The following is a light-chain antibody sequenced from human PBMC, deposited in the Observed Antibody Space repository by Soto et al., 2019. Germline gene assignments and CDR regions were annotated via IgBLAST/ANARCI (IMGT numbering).Light chain of an antibody. Sequence: DIQMTESPGSVSAFVGDRVTITCRASQSISSYLNWYQQKPGKAPKLLIYAASSLQSGVPSRFSGSGSGTDFTLTISSLQPEDFATYYCQQSYSTLWTFGQGTKVDI. J-gene: IGKJ1*01. CDR3: QQSYSTLWT. CDR2: AAS. V-gene: IGKV1-39*01. CDR1: QSISSY.